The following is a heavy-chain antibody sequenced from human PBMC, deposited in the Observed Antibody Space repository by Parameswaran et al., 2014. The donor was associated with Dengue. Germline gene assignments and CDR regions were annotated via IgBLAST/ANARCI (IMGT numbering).Heavy chain of an antibody. CDR1: GFTFSSYD. CDR3: ANSQWLRTRIDY. Sequence: GESLKISCAASGFTFSSYDMNWVRQAPGKGLEWVSSISGSGGSTYYADSVKGRFTISRDNSKNTLYLQMNSLSADDTAVYYCANSQWLRTRIDYWGQGTLVTVSS. J-gene: IGHJ4*02. V-gene: IGHV3-23*01. CDR2: ISGSGGST. D-gene: IGHD5-12*01.